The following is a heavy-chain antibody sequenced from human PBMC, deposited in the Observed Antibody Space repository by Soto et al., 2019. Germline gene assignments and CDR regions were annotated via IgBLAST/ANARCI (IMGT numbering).Heavy chain of an antibody. CDR1: GGSFSGYY. V-gene: IGHV4-34*01. J-gene: IGHJ6*03. D-gene: IGHD3-10*01. CDR3: ARGRKHYYGSGSYYYYYMDV. CDR2: INHSGST. Sequence: SETLSLTCAVYGGSFSGYYWSWIRQPPGKGLEWIGEINHSGSTNYNPSLKSRVTISVDTSKNQFSLKLSSVTAADTAVYYCARGRKHYYGSGSYYYYYMDVWGKGTTVTVSS.